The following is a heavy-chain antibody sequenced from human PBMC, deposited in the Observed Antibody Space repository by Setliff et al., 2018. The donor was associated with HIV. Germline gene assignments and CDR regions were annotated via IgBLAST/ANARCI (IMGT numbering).Heavy chain of an antibody. J-gene: IGHJ3*01. D-gene: IGHD3-22*01. CDR3: AKDISGPPPDYYDTSGYYGDAFDF. CDR1: GFIFDDYV. V-gene: IGHV3-9*01. Sequence: GGSLRPSCAASGFIFDDYVMHWVRQATGRGLEWVSSINWNSDNRGYADSVRGRFTIYRDNAKNSLYLQMNSLRVEDTALYFCAKDISGPPPDYYDTSGYYGDAFDFWGRGTMVTVSS. CDR2: INWNSDNR.